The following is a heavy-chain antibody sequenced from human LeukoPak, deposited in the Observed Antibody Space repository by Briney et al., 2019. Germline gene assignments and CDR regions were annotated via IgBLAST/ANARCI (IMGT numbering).Heavy chain of an antibody. J-gene: IGHJ4*02. CDR1: GSTFSNYG. V-gene: IGHV3-33*06. Sequence: GGSLRLSCSASGSTFSNYGMHWVRQAPGKGLEWMAVIWYDGSNKYYGDSVKGRFTISRDNSKNTLYLQMNSLRAEDTAMYYCAKDDCGGDCYLGYWGQGTLVTVSS. CDR3: AKDDCGGDCYLGY. D-gene: IGHD2-21*02. CDR2: IWYDGSNK.